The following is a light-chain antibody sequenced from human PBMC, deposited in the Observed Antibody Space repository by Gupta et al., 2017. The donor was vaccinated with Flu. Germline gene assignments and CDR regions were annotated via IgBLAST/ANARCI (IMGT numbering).Light chain of an antibody. Sequence: EIVLTQSPGTLSLSPGDRATLFCRASQTLRTTFLSWYQQKPGQAPRLLIYTTSTRASGIPERFSGSGSGTGFTLTITRLEPEDFAVYYCQQYGTSLHTFGGGTTVETK. V-gene: IGKV3-20*01. CDR3: QQYGTSLHT. J-gene: IGKJ4*01. CDR2: TTS. CDR1: QTLRTTF.